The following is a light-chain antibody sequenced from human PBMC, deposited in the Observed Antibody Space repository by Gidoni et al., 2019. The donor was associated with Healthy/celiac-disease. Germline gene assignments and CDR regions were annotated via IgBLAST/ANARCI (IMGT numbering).Light chain of an antibody. CDR3: QQRSNWLGIT. Sequence: EIVLTQSPATLSLSPRERATLSCRASQSVSSYLAWYQQKPGQAPRLLIYEASNRATGIPARFSGSGSGTDFTLTISSLEPEDFAVYYCQQRSNWLGITFGQGTRLEIK. V-gene: IGKV3-11*01. J-gene: IGKJ5*01. CDR2: EAS. CDR1: QSVSSY.